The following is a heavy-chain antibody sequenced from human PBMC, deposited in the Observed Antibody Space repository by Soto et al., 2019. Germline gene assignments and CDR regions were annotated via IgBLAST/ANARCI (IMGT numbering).Heavy chain of an antibody. J-gene: IGHJ4*02. CDR3: ARDYDSSGYPRYYFDY. CDR1: GFTFSSYG. CDR2: IWYDGSNK. V-gene: IGHV3-33*01. D-gene: IGHD3-22*01. Sequence: PGGSLRLSCAASGFTFSSYGMHWVRQAPGKGLEWVAVIWYDGSNKYYADSVKGRFTISRDNSKNTLYLQMNSLRAEDTVVYYCARDYDSSGYPRYYFDYWGQGTLVTVSS.